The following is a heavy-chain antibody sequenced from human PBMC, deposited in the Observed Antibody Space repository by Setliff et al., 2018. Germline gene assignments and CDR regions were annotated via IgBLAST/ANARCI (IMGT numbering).Heavy chain of an antibody. CDR2: IHASGSP. V-gene: IGHV4-61*02. D-gene: IGHD3-9*01. J-gene: IGHJ4*02. Sequence: KSSETLSLTCTVSGGSITSGSFYWSWIRQSDGKRPEWIGRIHASGSPDYNPSLRGRVTMSLDPSANQFSLKLSSVTAADTARYYCAKERYFDWFFEEWGQGTLVTVSS. CDR1: GGSITSGSFY. CDR3: AKERYFDWFFEE.